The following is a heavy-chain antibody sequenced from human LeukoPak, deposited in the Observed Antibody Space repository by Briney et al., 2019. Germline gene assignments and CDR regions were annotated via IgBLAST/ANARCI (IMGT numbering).Heavy chain of an antibody. CDR1: GDSVSSSSTIYY. CDR2: ISYSGST. J-gene: IGHJ4*02. CDR3: ARHRHSRCYDY. D-gene: IGHD2-15*01. V-gene: IGHV4-39*01. Sequence: KPSETLSLTCTVSGDSVSSSSTIYYWGWVRQPPGKVLEWIGSISYSGSTYYNPSLRSRVTISADTSNNHFSLKLTSVTAADTAVYYCARHRHSRCYDYWGQGTLVTVSS.